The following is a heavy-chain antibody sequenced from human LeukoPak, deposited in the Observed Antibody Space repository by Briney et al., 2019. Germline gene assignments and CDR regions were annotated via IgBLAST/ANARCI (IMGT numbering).Heavy chain of an antibody. J-gene: IGHJ4*02. CDR2: ISGSGGST. V-gene: IGHV3-23*01. CDR1: GFTFSSYG. D-gene: IGHD2-2*01. Sequence: GGTLRLSCAASGFTFSSYGMSWVRQAPGKGLEWVSAISGSGGSTYYADSVKGRFTISRDNSKNTLYLQMNSLRAEDTAVYYCAKDLSLIVVVPASPDYWGQGTLVTVSS. CDR3: AKDLSLIVVVPASPDY.